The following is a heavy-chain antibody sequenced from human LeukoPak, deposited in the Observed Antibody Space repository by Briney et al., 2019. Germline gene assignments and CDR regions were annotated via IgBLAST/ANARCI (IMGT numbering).Heavy chain of an antibody. Sequence: GESLKISCKGYGSSFTSYWIIWVRQLPGKGREWMGRIDPSDSYTNYSPSLQGHVTISADKSISAAYLQWSNLKASDTAMYYCARARGDHYSFDYWGQGTLVTVSS. D-gene: IGHD3-10*01. CDR2: IDPSDSYT. V-gene: IGHV5-10-1*01. CDR3: ARARGDHYSFDY. CDR1: GSSFTSYW. J-gene: IGHJ4*02.